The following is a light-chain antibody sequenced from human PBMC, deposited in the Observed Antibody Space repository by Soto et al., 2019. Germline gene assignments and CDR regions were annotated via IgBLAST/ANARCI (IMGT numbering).Light chain of an antibody. Sequence: QSALTQPPSASGSPGQSVTISCTGTSSDVGGYYFVSWYQQHPGKAPKLMIYEAFKRPSGVPDRFSGSKSGNTASLTVSGLQAEDEADYYCSSYAGSNNKVIFGGGTKVTVL. V-gene: IGLV2-8*01. J-gene: IGLJ2*01. CDR3: SSYAGSNNKVI. CDR2: EAF. CDR1: SSDVGGYYF.